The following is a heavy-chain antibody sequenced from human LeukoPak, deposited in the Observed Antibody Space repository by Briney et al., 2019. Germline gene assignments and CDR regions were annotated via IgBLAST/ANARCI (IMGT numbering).Heavy chain of an antibody. J-gene: IGHJ4*02. D-gene: IGHD1-26*01. CDR3: AKGLRGSGSYYYCDN. CDR1: GFTFSSYA. CDR2: ISGSGGST. V-gene: IGHV3-23*01. Sequence: GGSLRLSCAASGFTFSSYAMSWVRQAPGKGLEWVSAISGSGGSTYYADSVKGRFTISRDNSKNTLYLQMNSLRAEDTAVYYCAKGLRGSGSYYYCDNWGQGTLVTVSS.